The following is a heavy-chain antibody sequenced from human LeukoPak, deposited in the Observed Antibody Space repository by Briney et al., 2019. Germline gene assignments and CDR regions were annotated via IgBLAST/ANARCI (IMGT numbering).Heavy chain of an antibody. D-gene: IGHD3-10*01. CDR2: ISWNSGSI. CDR1: GFTFDDYA. Sequence: AGGSLRLSCAASGFTFDDYAMHWVRQAPGKGLEWVSGISWNSGSIGYADSVKGRFTISRDNAKNSLYLQMNSLRAGDTALYYCAKETSGFDYWGQGTLVTVSS. CDR3: AKETSGFDY. V-gene: IGHV3-9*01. J-gene: IGHJ4*02.